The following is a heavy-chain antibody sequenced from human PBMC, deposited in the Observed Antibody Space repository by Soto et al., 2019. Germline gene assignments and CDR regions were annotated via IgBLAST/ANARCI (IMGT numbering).Heavy chain of an antibody. Sequence: LRLSCAASGFTFITAWMNWVRQAPGKGLEWVGRIKSKNDGGTTDYAAPVKGRFTISRDDSKNTVYLQMSSLRTEDTALYYCAADLPGHGGGYEFDYWGQGTPVTVSS. CDR2: IKSKNDGGTT. CDR3: AADLPGHGGGYEFDY. J-gene: IGHJ4*01. D-gene: IGHD2-15*01. V-gene: IGHV3-15*07. CDR1: GFTFITAW.